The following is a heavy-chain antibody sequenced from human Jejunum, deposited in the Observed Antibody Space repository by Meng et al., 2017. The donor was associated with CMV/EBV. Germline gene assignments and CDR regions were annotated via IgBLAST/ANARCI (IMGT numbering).Heavy chain of an antibody. CDR1: FTFSNYG. D-gene: IGHD3-22*01. J-gene: IGHJ4*02. CDR2: TSYDGSHT. V-gene: IGHV3-30*19. CDR3: ARDSPIVVAISDHPFDY. Sequence: FTFSNYGMHWVRQAPGKGLEWVALTSYDGSHTYYADSVKGRFTISRDNSKNTLHLQMNSLRIEDTGVYYCARDSPIVVAISDHPFDYWGQGTLVTVSS.